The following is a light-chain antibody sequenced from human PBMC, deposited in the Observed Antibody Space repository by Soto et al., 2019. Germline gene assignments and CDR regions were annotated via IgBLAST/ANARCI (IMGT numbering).Light chain of an antibody. Sequence: EIVMTQSPATLSVSPGERATLSCRASQSVNSNLAWYQQKRGQAPRLLIYEASSRATGIPARFSASGSGTEFTLTISGLQSEDFAVYYCEQYNNWPLTFGGGTNVEIK. J-gene: IGKJ4*01. CDR3: EQYNNWPLT. V-gene: IGKV3-15*01. CDR1: QSVNSN. CDR2: EAS.